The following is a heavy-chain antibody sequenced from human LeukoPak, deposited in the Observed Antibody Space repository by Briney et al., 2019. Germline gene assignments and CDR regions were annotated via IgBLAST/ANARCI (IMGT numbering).Heavy chain of an antibody. CDR2: IIQIFGTA. V-gene: IGHV1-69*05. CDR1: GGSFSSEA. CDR3: GRKAGDCGGGSCYSIDY. D-gene: IGHD2-15*01. J-gene: IGHJ4*02. Sequence: VAAVRVSCKAFGGSFSSEAISWVRQAPRQGLEWMGGIIQIFGTANYAQKFQGRVTITTDESTSTAYMEVSSLRSEDTAVYYCGRKAGDCGGGSCYSIDYWGQGTLVTVSS.